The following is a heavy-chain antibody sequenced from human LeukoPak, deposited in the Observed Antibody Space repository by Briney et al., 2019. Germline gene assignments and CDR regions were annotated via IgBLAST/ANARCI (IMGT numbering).Heavy chain of an antibody. J-gene: IGHJ4*02. CDR3: ARIDPRYCTNGVCYTIFDY. V-gene: IGHV4-59*01. Sequence: PSETLSLTCTVSGGSISSYYWSWIRQPPGKGLEWIGYIYYSGSTNYNPSLKSRVTISVDTSKNQFSLKLSSVTAADTAVYYCARIDPRYCTNGVCYTIFDYWGQGTLVTVSS. CDR2: IYYSGST. CDR1: GGSISSYY. D-gene: IGHD2-8*01.